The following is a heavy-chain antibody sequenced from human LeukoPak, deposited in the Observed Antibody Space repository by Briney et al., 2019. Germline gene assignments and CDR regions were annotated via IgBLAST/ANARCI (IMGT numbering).Heavy chain of an antibody. J-gene: IGHJ4*02. CDR1: GFTFSGSA. Sequence: GGSLKLSCAASGFTFSGSAMHWVRQASGKGLEWVGRIRSKANSYATAYAASVKGRFTISRDDSKNTLYLQMNSLKTEDTAVYYCTTDMDGSGSYLYWGQGTLVTVSS. D-gene: IGHD3-10*01. CDR2: IRSKANSYAT. V-gene: IGHV3-73*01. CDR3: TTDMDGSGSYLY.